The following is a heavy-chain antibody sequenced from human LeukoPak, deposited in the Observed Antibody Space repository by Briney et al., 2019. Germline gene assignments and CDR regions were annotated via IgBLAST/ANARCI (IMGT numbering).Heavy chain of an antibody. CDR2: IYYSGST. CDR3: ARQSYYYDGSGSYYYMDV. V-gene: IGHV4-39*01. Sequence: PSETLSLTCTVSGGSIISSSYYWGWIRQPPGKGLEWIGSIYYSGSTYYNPSLKSRVTISVDTSKNQFSLKLSSVTAADTAVYYCARQSYYYDGSGSYYYMDVWDEGTTVTVSS. D-gene: IGHD3-22*01. J-gene: IGHJ6*03. CDR1: GGSIISSSYY.